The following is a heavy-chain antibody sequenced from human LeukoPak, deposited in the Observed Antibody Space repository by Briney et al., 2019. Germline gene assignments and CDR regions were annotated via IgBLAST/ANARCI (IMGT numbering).Heavy chain of an antibody. V-gene: IGHV4-39*01. J-gene: IGHJ4*02. CDR2: IFYSEST. D-gene: IGHD1-26*01. CDR1: GGSISSSRYY. Sequence: SETLSLTCTVSGGSISSSRYYWGWIRHPPGKGLEWIASIFYSESTYYNPSLRSRLTISVDTSKNQFSLKLSSVTAADTAVYYCARTIYSGSYSYSHTYFDYWGQGTLVTVSS. CDR3: ARTIYSGSYSYSHTYFDY.